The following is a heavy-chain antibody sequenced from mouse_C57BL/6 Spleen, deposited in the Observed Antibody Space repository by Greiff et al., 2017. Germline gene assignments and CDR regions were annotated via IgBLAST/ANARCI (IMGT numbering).Heavy chain of an antibody. J-gene: IGHJ2*01. CDR1: GYTFPSYW. Sequence: VQLQQPGAELVKPGASVKVSCKASGYTFPSYWMHWVKQRPGQGLQWIGRILPSDSDTHYNQKFTGKATLTADKSSSTGYMERSSLTSEDSAVYFCERRECYCDSSLDFDYWGQGTTLTVSS. D-gene: IGHD1-1*01. V-gene: IGHV1-74*01. CDR3: ERRECYCDSSLDFDY. CDR2: ILPSDSDT.